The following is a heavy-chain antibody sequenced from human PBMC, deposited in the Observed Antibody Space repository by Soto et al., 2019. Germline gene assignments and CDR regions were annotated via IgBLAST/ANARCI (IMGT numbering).Heavy chain of an antibody. Sequence: TFSGDSMNWVRQAPGKGLEWVSSISTTSTRIYYADSVKGRFTISRDNANNSLHLQMNSLRAEDTAVYYCTRDYVMDVWGQGTTVTVSS. CDR3: TRDYVMDV. CDR2: ISTTSTRI. V-gene: IGHV3-21*01. J-gene: IGHJ6*02. CDR1: TFSGDS.